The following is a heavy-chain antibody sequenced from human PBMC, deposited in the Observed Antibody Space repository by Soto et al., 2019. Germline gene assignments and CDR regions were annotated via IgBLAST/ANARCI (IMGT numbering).Heavy chain of an antibody. J-gene: IGHJ6*02. D-gene: IGHD3-16*01. Sequence: SETLSLTCSVSGGSIRNGSFYLSWIRQHPGKGLEWIGYIYYSGSTFYNPSLKSRLTISVDTSKNQFSLKLSSVTAADTAIYCCAIFLRGYDYGLDVWGQGTTVTVSS. CDR3: AIFLRGYDYGLDV. CDR1: GGSIRNGSFY. CDR2: IYYSGST. V-gene: IGHV4-31*02.